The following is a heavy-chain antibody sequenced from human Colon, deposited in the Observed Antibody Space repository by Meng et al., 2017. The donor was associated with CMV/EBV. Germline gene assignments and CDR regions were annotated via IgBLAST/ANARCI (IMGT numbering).Heavy chain of an antibody. Sequence: SETLSLTCTVYGDSTRSHYWSWIRQPPGKGLEWMGYVYYSGSATYSPSLRSRVSISLDMSKNHFSLKMRSVTAADTAMYFCARGLGHASNNSHDYWGQGTLVTISS. CDR3: ARGLGHASNNSHDY. CDR1: GDSTRSHY. J-gene: IGHJ4*02. CDR2: VYYSGSA. D-gene: IGHD1-1*01. V-gene: IGHV4-59*11.